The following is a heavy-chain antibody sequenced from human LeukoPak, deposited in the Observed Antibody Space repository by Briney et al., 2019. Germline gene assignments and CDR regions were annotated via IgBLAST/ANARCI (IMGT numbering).Heavy chain of an antibody. D-gene: IGHD6-19*01. J-gene: IGHJ4*02. CDR2: ISSSSSYI. CDR1: GFTFSSYS. CDR3: ARGKEPVAGSLSHFDY. Sequence: GGSLRLSCAASGFTFSSYSMNWVRQAPGKGLEWVSSISSSSSYIDYADSLKGRSTISRDNAKNSLYLQMNSLRAEDTAVYYCARGKEPVAGSLSHFDYWGQGTLVTVSS. V-gene: IGHV3-21*01.